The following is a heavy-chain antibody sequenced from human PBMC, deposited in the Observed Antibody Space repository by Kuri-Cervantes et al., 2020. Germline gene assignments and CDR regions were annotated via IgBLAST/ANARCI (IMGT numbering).Heavy chain of an antibody. V-gene: IGHV4-4*02. D-gene: IGHD6-19*01. CDR1: GGSISSSNW. CDR3: ARGMAVARHYYYYMDV. Sequence: SETPSLTCAVSGGSISSSNWWSWVRQPPGKGLEWIGEIYHSGSTNYNPSLKSRVTISVDKSKNQFSLKLSSVTAADTAVYYCARGMAVARHYYYYMDVWGKGTTVTVSS. J-gene: IGHJ6*03. CDR2: IYHSGST.